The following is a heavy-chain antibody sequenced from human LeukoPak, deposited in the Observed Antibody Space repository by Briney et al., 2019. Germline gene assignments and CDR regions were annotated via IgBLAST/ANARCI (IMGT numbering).Heavy chain of an antibody. Sequence: GASMRLSCAAAGFTFSTYAMSWVRQAPKKGLEWVSAISGTGDSTYYVDSEKGRFTISRDNSTNTLYLQMNSLRAEDTALYYCAKHYSGDDYELSDYWGEGTVVSVFS. CDR1: GFTFSTYA. CDR3: AKHYSGDDYELSDY. V-gene: IGHV3-23*01. CDR2: ISGTGDST. D-gene: IGHD5-12*01. J-gene: IGHJ4*02.